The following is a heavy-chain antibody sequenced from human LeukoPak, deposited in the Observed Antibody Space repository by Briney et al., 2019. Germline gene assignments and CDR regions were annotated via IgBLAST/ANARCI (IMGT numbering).Heavy chain of an antibody. V-gene: IGHV3-21*01. D-gene: IGHD3-10*01. CDR1: GFTFSSYS. CDR3: ARDMNYYAVFDY. Sequence: GGSLRLSCAASGFTFSSYSMNWVRQAAGKGLEWVSSISSSSSYIYYADSVKGRFTISRDNAKNSLYLQMNSLRAEDTAVYYCARDMNYYAVFDYWGQGTLVTVSS. J-gene: IGHJ4*02. CDR2: ISSSSSYI.